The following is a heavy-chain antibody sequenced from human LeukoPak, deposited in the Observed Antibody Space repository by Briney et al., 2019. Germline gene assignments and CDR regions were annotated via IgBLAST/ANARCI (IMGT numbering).Heavy chain of an antibody. CDR3: ARSPSNIAVAGRDAFDI. CDR2: IYYSGST. Sequence: SGTLSLTCTVSGGSISSSSYCWGWIRRPPGKGLEWIGSIYYSGSTYYSPSLKSPVTISVDTSTNQFSLKMSSVTAADTAVYYCARSPSNIAVAGRDAFDIWGQGTMVTVSS. J-gene: IGHJ3*02. CDR1: GGSISSSSYC. V-gene: IGHV4-39*01. D-gene: IGHD6-19*01.